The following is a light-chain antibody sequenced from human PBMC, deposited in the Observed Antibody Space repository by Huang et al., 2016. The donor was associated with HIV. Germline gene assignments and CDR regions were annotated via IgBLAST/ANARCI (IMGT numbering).Light chain of an antibody. CDR2: AAS. V-gene: IGKV1-9*01. CDR1: QGISSY. Sequence: IQLTQSPSSLSASVGDRVTITCRASQGISSYLAWYQQQPGKAPKLLIYAASTLESGVPSRFRGSGSGTDFTLTISSLRPEDFATYYCQQLINYPVTFGGGTKVEIK. CDR3: QQLINYPVT. J-gene: IGKJ4*01.